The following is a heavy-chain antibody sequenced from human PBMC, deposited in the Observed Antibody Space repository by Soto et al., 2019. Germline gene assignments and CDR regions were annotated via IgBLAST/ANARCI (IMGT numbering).Heavy chain of an antibody. D-gene: IGHD5-12*01. CDR1: GFTFDDYA. J-gene: IGHJ3*02. CDR2: ISWNSGSI. V-gene: IGHV3-9*01. Sequence: HPGGSLRLSCAASGFTFDDYAMHWVRQAPGKGLEWVSGISWNSGSIGYADSVKGRFTISRDNAKNSLYLQMNSLRAEDTALYYCAKCYSGYALDAFDIWGQGTMVTVSS. CDR3: AKCYSGYALDAFDI.